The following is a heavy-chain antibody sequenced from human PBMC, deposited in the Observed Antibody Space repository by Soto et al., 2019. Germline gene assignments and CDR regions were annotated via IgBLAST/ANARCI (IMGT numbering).Heavy chain of an antibody. CDR2: IAAYNGDT. Sequence: QVQLVQSGAEVKKPGASVRVSYKASGYTFRNFGYIWLRQAPGQRPEWMGWIAAYNGDTNFAPSLRGRLTMTTDTSTTTVYMELNSLTSDDTAVYYCASARGNYFDHWGQGTLVTVSS. V-gene: IGHV1-18*01. CDR3: ASARGNYFDH. CDR1: GYTFRNFG. J-gene: IGHJ4*02.